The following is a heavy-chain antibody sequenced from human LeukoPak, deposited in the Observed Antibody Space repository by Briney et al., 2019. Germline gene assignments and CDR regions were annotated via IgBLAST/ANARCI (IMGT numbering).Heavy chain of an antibody. V-gene: IGHV4-38-2*02. J-gene: IGHJ4*02. Sequence: SETLSLTCTVSGYSIISGYYWGWIRQSPGKGLEWIGNIYHSGITYYNPSLKSRVTISVDTSKNQFSLKLSSVTAADTAVYYCASGSGWYRAGLDYWGQGTLVTVSS. D-gene: IGHD6-19*01. CDR2: IYHSGIT. CDR1: GYSIISGYY. CDR3: ASGSGWYRAGLDY.